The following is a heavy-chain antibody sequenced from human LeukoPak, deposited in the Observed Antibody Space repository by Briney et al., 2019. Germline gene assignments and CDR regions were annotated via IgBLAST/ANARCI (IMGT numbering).Heavy chain of an antibody. CDR2: TNDDGDNT. CDR1: GFDFYVYA. CDR3: TKDRHGIVGLTPFEY. D-gene: IGHD1-26*01. J-gene: IGHJ4*02. V-gene: IGHV3-23*01. Sequence: GGSLRLSCAASGFDFYVYAMSWVRQAPGKGLEWVSGTNDDGDNTNHADSVKGRFTISRDNSKNTLYLHMTNVRAEDTAIYYCTKDRHGIVGLTPFEYWGQGTLVTVSS.